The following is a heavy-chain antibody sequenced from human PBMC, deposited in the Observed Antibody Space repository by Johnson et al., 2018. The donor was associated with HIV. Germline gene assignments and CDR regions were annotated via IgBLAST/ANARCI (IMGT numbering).Heavy chain of an antibody. CDR3: AKDRPPSDIIVGASAHDAFDI. CDR2: IGTAGDT. CDR1: GFTFSSYD. D-gene: IGHD1-26*01. Sequence: VQLVESGGGLVQPGGSLRLSCAASGFTFSSYDMHWVRQATGKGLEWVSAIGTAGDTYYPGPLKGRFTISRENAKNSFYLQMNSLKAEDPAVYYCAKDRPPSDIIVGASAHDAFDIWGQGTMVTVSS. J-gene: IGHJ3*02. V-gene: IGHV3-13*01.